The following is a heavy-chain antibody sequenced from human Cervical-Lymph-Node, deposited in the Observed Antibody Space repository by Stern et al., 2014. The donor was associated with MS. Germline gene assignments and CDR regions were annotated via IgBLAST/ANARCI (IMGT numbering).Heavy chain of an antibody. CDR1: GFTVSTNY. V-gene: IGHV3-53*01. CDR3: ARGQQRLS. D-gene: IGHD6-13*01. Sequence: EVQLVESGGGLIQTGGSLRLSCAASGFTVSTNYMSWVRQAPGKGLEWISVIFSGGSTYYADSVKGRFTISRDNSRNTMFLQMNSLRRDDTAVYYCARGQQRLSWGQGTLVTVSS. CDR2: IFSGGST. J-gene: IGHJ1*01.